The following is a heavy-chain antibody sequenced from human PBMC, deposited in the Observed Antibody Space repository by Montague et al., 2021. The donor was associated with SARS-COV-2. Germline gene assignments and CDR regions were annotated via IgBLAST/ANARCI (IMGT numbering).Heavy chain of an antibody. Sequence: CAISGDSVWSNTAAWNWIRQSPSGGLEWRGRTNYRSKWASDYATSVEGRISIDPDTSKNQFFLHLRSVTPEDTGVYYCVRDTGSAQAGFDAWGQGTLVTVSS. D-gene: IGHD4-17*01. CDR2: TNYRSKWAS. CDR1: GDSVWSNTAA. CDR3: VRDTGSAQAGFDA. J-gene: IGHJ4*02. V-gene: IGHV6-1*01.